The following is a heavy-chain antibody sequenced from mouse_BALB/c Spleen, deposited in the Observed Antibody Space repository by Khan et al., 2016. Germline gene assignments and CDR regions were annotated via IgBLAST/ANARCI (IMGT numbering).Heavy chain of an antibody. CDR2: ISYSGST. CDR3: ARNYFFDY. Sequence: EVQLQESGPGLVKPSQSLSLTCTVTGYSITSDYAWNWIRQFPGNKLEWMGYISYSGSTSYTPSLKSRISITRDTSENQFFLQLNSVTTEDTATYYCARNYFFDYWGQGTTLTVSS. J-gene: IGHJ2*01. CDR1: GYSITSDYA. V-gene: IGHV3-2*02.